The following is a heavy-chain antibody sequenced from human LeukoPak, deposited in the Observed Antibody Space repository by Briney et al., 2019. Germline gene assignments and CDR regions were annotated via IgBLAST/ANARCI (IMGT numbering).Heavy chain of an antibody. D-gene: IGHD1-26*01. V-gene: IGHV3-7*01. CDR3: AREHPIVGAPYDH. Sequence: GSLRLSCAASGFTFSSYWMSWVRQAPGKGLEWVANIKQDGSEKYYVDSVKGRFTISRDNAKNSLYLQMNSLRVEDTAVYYCAREHPIVGAPYDHWGQGTLVTVSS. CDR1: GFTFSSYW. J-gene: IGHJ4*02. CDR2: IKQDGSEK.